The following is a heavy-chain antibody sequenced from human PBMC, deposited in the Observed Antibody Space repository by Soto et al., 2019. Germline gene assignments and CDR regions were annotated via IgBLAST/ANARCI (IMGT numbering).Heavy chain of an antibody. CDR3: VKDRFIDY. CDR2: ISSDGRST. J-gene: IGHJ4*02. V-gene: IGHV3-64D*06. CDR1: GFTFSSYA. Sequence: GGSLRLSCSVSGFTFSSYAMHWVRQAPGKGLEYASSISSDGRSTYYADSVKGRFTISRDNSKNTLYLQMSSLRPEDTAIYYCVKDRFIDYWGQGTLVTGSS.